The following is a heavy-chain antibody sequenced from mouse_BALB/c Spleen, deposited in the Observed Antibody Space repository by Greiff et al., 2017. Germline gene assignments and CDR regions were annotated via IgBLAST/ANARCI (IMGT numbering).Heavy chain of an antibody. CDR3: ARQLTGTGAIDY. D-gene: IGHD4-1*01. J-gene: IGHJ4*01. CDR2: ISSGGSYT. Sequence: DVKLVESGGDLVKPGGSLKLSCAASGFTFSSYGMSWVRQTPDKRLEWVATISSGGSYTYYPDSVKGRFTISRDNAKNTLYLQMSSLKYEDTAMYYCARQLTGTGAIDYWGQGTSVTVSS. CDR1: GFTFSSYG. V-gene: IGHV5-6*02.